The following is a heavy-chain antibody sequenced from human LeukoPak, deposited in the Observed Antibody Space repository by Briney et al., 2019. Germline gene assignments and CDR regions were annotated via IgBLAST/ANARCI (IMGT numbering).Heavy chain of an antibody. V-gene: IGHV4-4*02. D-gene: IGHD1-26*01. CDR1: GGSISSSNW. CDR2: IYHSGST. J-gene: IGHJ4*02. CDR3: ASQIVGATSTAFFDY. Sequence: SETLSLTCAVSGGSISSSNWWSWVRQPPGKGLEWIGEIYHSGSTNYNPSLKSRVTISVDKSKNQFPLKLSSVTAADTAVYYCASQIVGATSTAFFDYWGQGTLVTVSS.